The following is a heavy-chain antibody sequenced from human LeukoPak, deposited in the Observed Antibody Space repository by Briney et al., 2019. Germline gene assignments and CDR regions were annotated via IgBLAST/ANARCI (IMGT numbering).Heavy chain of an antibody. V-gene: IGHV4-39*01. CDR1: GGSFSGYY. CDR3: ARQRRYYDSSGYYPDAFDI. Sequence: SETLSLTCAVYGGSFSGYYWGWIRQPPGKGLEWIGSIYYSGSTYYNPSLKSRVTISVDTSKNQFSLKLSSVTAADTAVYYCARQRRYYDSSGYYPDAFDIWGQGTMVTVSS. J-gene: IGHJ3*02. CDR2: IYYSGST. D-gene: IGHD3-22*01.